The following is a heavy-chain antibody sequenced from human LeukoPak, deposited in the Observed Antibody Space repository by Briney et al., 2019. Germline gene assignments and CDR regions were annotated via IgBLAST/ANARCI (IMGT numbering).Heavy chain of an antibody. CDR2: MNPNSGNT. D-gene: IGHD3-10*01. V-gene: IGHV1-8*01. J-gene: IGHJ5*02. CDR3: ARVLSDYYGSGSPNWFDP. Sequence: GASVKVSCKASGYTFTSYDINWVRQATGQGLEWMGWMNPNSGNTGYAQKFQGGVTMTRNTSISTAYMELSSLRSEDTAVYYCARVLSDYYGSGSPNWFDPWGQGTLVTVSS. CDR1: GYTFTSYD.